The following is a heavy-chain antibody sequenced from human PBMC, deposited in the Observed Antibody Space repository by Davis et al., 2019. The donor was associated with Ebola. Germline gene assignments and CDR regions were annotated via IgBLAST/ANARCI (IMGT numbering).Heavy chain of an antibody. CDR1: GGSISSYY. D-gene: IGHD2-2*01. V-gene: IGHV4-59*01. CDR3: ARGDCNSNSCYFLDD. J-gene: IGHJ4*02. CDR2: IHNSGST. Sequence: PSETLSLTCTVSGGSISSYYWSWIRQPPGKGLEWIGYIHNSGSTNYNPSLKSRVAISVDTSENHFALKLSSVTAADTAVYYCARGDCNSNSCYFLDDWGQGTLVIVSS.